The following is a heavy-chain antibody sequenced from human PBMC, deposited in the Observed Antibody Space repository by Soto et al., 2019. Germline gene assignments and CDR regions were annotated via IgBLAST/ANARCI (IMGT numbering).Heavy chain of an antibody. D-gene: IGHD6-25*01. J-gene: IGHJ4*02. V-gene: IGHV4-4*02. CDR1: GNSICSSNW. Sequence: SDSLSISCAVSGNSICSSNWGSSVQKPPGKGLDWIGEIHHTGSTNYNPSLKSRVTISVDKSKNQFSLTLSSVTAADTAVYYSARDLGYVYDDRAAGHFDFWVQGTLVTVSS. CDR2: IHHTGST. CDR3: ARDLGYVYDDRAAGHFDF.